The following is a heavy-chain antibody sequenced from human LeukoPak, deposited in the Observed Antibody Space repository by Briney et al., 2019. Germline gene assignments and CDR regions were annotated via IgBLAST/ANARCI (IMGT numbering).Heavy chain of an antibody. V-gene: IGHV1-18*04. CDR3: ARDFTGGNYFNDY. CDR2: ISTYNGNT. Sequence: ASVKVSCKASGYTFSSYGISWVRQAPGLGLEWMGWISTYNGNTNYAQNLQGRVTMTTDTSMSTAYMELRSLRSDDTAVYYCARDFTGGNYFNDYWGQGTLVTVSS. D-gene: IGHD1-26*01. CDR1: GYTFSSYG. J-gene: IGHJ4*02.